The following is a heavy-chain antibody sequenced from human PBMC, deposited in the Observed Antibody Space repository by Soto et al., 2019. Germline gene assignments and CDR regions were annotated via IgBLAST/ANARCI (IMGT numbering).Heavy chain of an antibody. CDR1: GGSLSSDTHY. CDR3: MSFVRSCSGTNCHTRANV. V-gene: IGHV4-61*01. CDR2: IYSIGST. D-gene: IGHD2-2*01. Sequence: TLSLTCTVFGGSLSSDTHYGSWIRQPPGERLEWIGFIYSIGSTNYNPSLKSRVTMSVDTSQNQSSPKRCSVLVCDTAVFHCMSFVRSCSGTNCHTRANVRVQVTTVT. J-gene: IGHJ6*02.